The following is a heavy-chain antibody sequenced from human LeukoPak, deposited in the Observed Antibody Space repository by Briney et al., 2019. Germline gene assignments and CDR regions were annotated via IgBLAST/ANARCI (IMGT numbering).Heavy chain of an antibody. D-gene: IGHD3-3*01. CDR3: AKALSDFGGPIRGPLDY. CDR1: GFTFSSYG. V-gene: IGHV3-30*02. J-gene: IGHJ4*02. CDR2: IRYDGSNK. Sequence: PGGSLRLSCAASGFTFSSYGMHWVRQAPGKGLEWVAFIRYDGSNKYYADSVKGRFTISRDNSKNTLYLQMNSLRAEDTAVYYCAKALSDFGGPIRGPLDYWGQRTLVTVSS.